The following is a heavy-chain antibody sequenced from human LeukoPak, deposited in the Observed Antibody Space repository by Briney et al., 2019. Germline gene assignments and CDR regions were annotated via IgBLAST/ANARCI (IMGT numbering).Heavy chain of an antibody. CDR1: GYTFTAYY. CDR2: TNPNSGGT. CDR3: ARDPHYDFWSGNSYLGE. V-gene: IGHV1-2*02. D-gene: IGHD3-3*01. J-gene: IGHJ4*02. Sequence: GASVKVSCKASGYTFTAYYIHWVRQAPGKGLEWMGWTNPNSGGTDYAQKFQDKVSMTRDTSISTAYMELRSLRSDDTAVYYCARDPHYDFWSGNSYLGEWGQGTLVTVSS.